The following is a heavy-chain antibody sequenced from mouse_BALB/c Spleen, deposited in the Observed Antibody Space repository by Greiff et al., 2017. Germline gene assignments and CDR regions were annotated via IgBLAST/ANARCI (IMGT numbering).Heavy chain of an antibody. CDR2: IYPGSGST. D-gene: IGHD2-4*01. V-gene: IGHV1S22*01. Sequence: LQQPGSELVRPGASVKLSCKASGYTFTSYWMHWVKQRPGQGLEWIGNIYPGSGSTNYDEKFKSKATLTVDTSSSTAYIQLSSLTSEDSAVYYCTRGDYDSYYYAMDYWGQGTSVTVSS. CDR3: TRGDYDSYYYAMDY. J-gene: IGHJ4*01. CDR1: GYTFTSYW.